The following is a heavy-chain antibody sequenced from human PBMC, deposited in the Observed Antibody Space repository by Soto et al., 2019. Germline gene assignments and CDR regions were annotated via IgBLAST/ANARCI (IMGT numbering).Heavy chain of an antibody. J-gene: IGHJ6*02. D-gene: IGHD4-17*01. CDR2: FSSGISYT. V-gene: IGHV3-11*06. CDR1: GFSFGDYY. CDR3: ARGPRDYENYYGMDV. Sequence: PGGSLRLSCAASGFSFGDYYMTWIRQAPGKGLEWVSSFSSGISYTHYADSVKGRFTISRDNAKKTLYLQMNSLRAEDTAVYYCARGPRDYENYYGMDVWGQGTTVTVSS.